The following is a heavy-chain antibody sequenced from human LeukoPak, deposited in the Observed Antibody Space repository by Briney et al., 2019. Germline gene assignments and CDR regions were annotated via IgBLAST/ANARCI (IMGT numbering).Heavy chain of an antibody. Sequence: PSETLSLTCTVSGGSISSYYWSWIRQPPGKGLEWIGYIYYSGSTNYNPSLKSRVTISVDTSKNQFSLKLSSVTAAGTAVYYCARGTPADYGDYVLLDYWGQGTLVTVSS. D-gene: IGHD4-17*01. CDR2: IYYSGST. J-gene: IGHJ4*02. CDR1: GGSISSYY. V-gene: IGHV4-59*01. CDR3: ARGTPADYGDYVLLDY.